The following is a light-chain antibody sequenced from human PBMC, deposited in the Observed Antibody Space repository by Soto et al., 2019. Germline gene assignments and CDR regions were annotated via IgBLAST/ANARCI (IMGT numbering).Light chain of an antibody. CDR3: QQYNNWGLS. V-gene: IGKV3D-15*01. Sequence: IVMTQSPATLSVSPGDEATLSCRASETVGTNLAWYQQKPGQAPRLLIYCSSTRATGIPATFSGSGSGTEFTLTISSLQSEDSAIYYCQQYNNWGLSFGGGTKVEIK. CDR2: CSS. CDR1: ETVGTN. J-gene: IGKJ4*01.